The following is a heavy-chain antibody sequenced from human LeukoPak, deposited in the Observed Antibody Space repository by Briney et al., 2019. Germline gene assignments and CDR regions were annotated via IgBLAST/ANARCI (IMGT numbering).Heavy chain of an antibody. CDR2: ITGSGGGT. D-gene: IGHD3-10*01. J-gene: IGHJ3*02. V-gene: IGHV3-23*01. CDR3: ARDGSGSYAFDI. CDR1: GFTFSSYA. Sequence: PGGSLRLSCEASGFTFSSYAMIWVRQAPGKGLEWVSAITGSGGGTQYADSVKGRFTISRDNSKNTLYLQMNSLRAEDTAVYYCARDGSGSYAFDIWGQGTMVTVSS.